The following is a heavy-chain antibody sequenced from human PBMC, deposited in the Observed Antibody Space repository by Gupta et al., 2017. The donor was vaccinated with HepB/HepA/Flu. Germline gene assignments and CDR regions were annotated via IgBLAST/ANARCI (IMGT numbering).Heavy chain of an antibody. CDR2: ISGDGSSI. V-gene: IGHV3-43*02. Sequence: EVQLVESGGGVGQPGGSLRLSCAASGFTFDDYAMHWVRQVPGKGLEWVSLISGDGSSIYYGDSVKGRFTISRDNSKNPLYLQMNSLRTEDTALYYCAKDIGSGSYYIYYYGMDVWGQGTTVTVSS. D-gene: IGHD3-10*01. CDR1: GFTFDDYA. CDR3: AKDIGSGSYYIYYYGMDV. J-gene: IGHJ6*02.